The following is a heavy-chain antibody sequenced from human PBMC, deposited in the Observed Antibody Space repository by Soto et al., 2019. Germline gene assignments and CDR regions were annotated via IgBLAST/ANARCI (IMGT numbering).Heavy chain of an antibody. CDR1: GFTFSSYS. J-gene: IGHJ4*02. V-gene: IGHV3-21*01. Sequence: EVQLVESGGGLVKPGGSLRLSCAASGFTFSSYSMNWVRQAPGKVLEWVSSNTSSGNYIYYADSVKGRFTISRDNAKNSLYLQMNSRRGEDTAVYYWAREVWSYPQGAPYYWGQGTLVTVSS. CDR3: AREVWSYPQGAPYY. CDR2: NTSSGNYI. D-gene: IGHD2-21*01.